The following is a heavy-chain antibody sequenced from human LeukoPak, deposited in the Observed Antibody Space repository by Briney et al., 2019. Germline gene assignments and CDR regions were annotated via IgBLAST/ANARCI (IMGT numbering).Heavy chain of an antibody. V-gene: IGHV4-34*01. Sequence: SETLSLTCAVYGGSFSGYYWSWIRQPPGKGLEWIGEINHSGSTNYNPSLKSRVTISVDTSKNQFSLKLSSVTAADTAVYYCARSVACSSTSCRSDYWGQGTLVTGSS. CDR1: GGSFSGYY. J-gene: IGHJ4*02. CDR3: ARSVACSSTSCRSDY. D-gene: IGHD2-2*01. CDR2: INHSGST.